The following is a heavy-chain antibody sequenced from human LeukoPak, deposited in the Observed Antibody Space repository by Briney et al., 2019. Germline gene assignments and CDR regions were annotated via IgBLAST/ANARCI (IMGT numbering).Heavy chain of an antibody. CDR2: IYSGDRT. D-gene: IGHD3-10*01. Sequence: GGSLRLSCAASGFTVSTNHMSWVCRAPGKGLEWVSIIYSGDRTDYADSLKGRFTISRDTSKNTLYLQMSSLRAEDTAVYYCARDVRKQGLWSWGQGTLVTVSS. CDR3: ARDVRKQGLWS. CDR1: GFTVSTNH. V-gene: IGHV3-66*01. J-gene: IGHJ4*02.